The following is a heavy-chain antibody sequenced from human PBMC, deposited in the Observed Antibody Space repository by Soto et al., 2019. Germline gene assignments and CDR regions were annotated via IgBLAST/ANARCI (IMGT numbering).Heavy chain of an antibody. CDR1: GGSISSYY. J-gene: IGHJ6*02. V-gene: IGHV4-59*01. CDR2: IYYSGST. CDR3: ARAGEDSSSWYRDYYYGMDV. Sequence: SETLSLTCTVSGGSISSYYWSWIRQPPGKGLEWIGYIYYSGSTNYNPSLKSRVTISVDTSKNQFSLKLSSVTAADTAVYCCARAGEDSSSWYRDYYYGMDVWGQGTTVTVSS. D-gene: IGHD6-13*01.